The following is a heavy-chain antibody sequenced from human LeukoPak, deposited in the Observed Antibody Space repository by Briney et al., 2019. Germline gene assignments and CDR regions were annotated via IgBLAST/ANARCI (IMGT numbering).Heavy chain of an antibody. Sequence: SETLSLTCAVYGGSFSGYYWSWIRQPPGKGLEWIGEINHSGSTNYNPSLKSRVTISVDTSKNQFSLKLSSVTAADTAVYYCAREITMVRGVIMRGTNFFGYWGQGTLVTVSS. CDR3: AREITMVRGVIMRGTNFFGY. CDR1: GGSFSGYY. J-gene: IGHJ4*02. CDR2: INHSGST. D-gene: IGHD3-10*01. V-gene: IGHV4-34*01.